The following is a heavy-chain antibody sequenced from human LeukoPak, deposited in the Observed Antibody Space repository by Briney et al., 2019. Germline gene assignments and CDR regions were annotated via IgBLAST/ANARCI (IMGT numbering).Heavy chain of an antibody. D-gene: IGHD3-9*01. CDR1: GFTFSDYG. CDR3: ARAGHYDILTGYYPADAFDI. CDR2: ISYTESNK. V-gene: IGHV3-30*03. Sequence: GGSLRLSCTASGFTFSDYGMHWVRQAPGKGLEWLAVISYTESNKYYADSVKGRFTISRDNSKNTLYLQMNSLRAEDTAVYYCARAGHYDILTGYYPADAFDIWGQGTMVTVSS. J-gene: IGHJ3*02.